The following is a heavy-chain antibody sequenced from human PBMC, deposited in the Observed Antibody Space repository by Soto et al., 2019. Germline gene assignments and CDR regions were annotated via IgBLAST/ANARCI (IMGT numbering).Heavy chain of an antibody. D-gene: IGHD3-22*01. V-gene: IGHV5-51*01. Sequence: RSGESLKISCKASGYTFTTYWIGWVRQMPGKGLEWMGIIYPSNSETRFSPSFQGQVSISADKSILTAYLQWSSLKASDTAMYYCARQGYHYDSYSFGYWGQGTLVTVSS. CDR2: IYPSNSET. J-gene: IGHJ4*02. CDR1: GYTFTTYW. CDR3: ARQGYHYDSYSFGY.